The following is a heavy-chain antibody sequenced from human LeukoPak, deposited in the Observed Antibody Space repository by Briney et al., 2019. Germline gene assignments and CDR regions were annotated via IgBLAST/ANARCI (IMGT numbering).Heavy chain of an antibody. Sequence: SATLSLTCTVSGGSISSSSYYWGWIRQPPGKGLEWIGSISYSGSTYYNPSLKSRVTISVDTSKNQFSLNLSSVTAADTAVYYCARAMSIAARLQTIFDYWGQGTLVTVSS. V-gene: IGHV4-39*07. CDR2: ISYSGST. J-gene: IGHJ4*02. CDR3: ARAMSIAARLQTIFDY. D-gene: IGHD6-6*01. CDR1: GGSISSSSYY.